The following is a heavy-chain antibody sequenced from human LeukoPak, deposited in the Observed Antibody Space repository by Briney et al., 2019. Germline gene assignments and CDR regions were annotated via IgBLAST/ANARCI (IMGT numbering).Heavy chain of an antibody. V-gene: IGHV1-18*01. D-gene: IGHD3-3*01. Sequence: ASVKVSCKASGYTFTSYGISWVRQAPGQGLEWMGWISAYNGNTNYAQKLQGRVTMTTDTSTSTAYMELRSLRSDDTAVYYCARGSLYYDFWSGYFDYWGQGTLVTVSS. CDR1: GYTFTSYG. J-gene: IGHJ4*02. CDR3: ARGSLYYDFWSGYFDY. CDR2: ISAYNGNT.